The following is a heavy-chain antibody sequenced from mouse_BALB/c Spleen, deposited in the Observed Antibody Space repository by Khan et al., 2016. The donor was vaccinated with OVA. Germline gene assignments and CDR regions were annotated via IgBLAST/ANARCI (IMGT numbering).Heavy chain of an antibody. D-gene: IGHD2-14*01. CDR3: ARGGYGGFAY. CDR1: GYTFTSYD. CDR2: IFPGDGGT. J-gene: IGHJ3*01. Sequence: QVQLQQSGAELVKPGASVKLSCKASGYTFTSYDMNWVRQRPEQGLEWIGWIFPGDGGTKYNEKLKGRATLTTDKSSSTAYMHLSRLTSEDSAVYCCARGGYGGFAYWGQGTLVTVSA. V-gene: IGHV1S56*01.